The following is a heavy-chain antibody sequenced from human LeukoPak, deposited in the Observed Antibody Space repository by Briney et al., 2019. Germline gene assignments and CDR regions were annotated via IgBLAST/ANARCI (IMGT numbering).Heavy chain of an antibody. D-gene: IGHD4-17*01. CDR1: GYSISSGYY. J-gene: IGHJ5*02. CDR2: IYHSGST. V-gene: IGHV4-38-2*01. Sequence: SETLSLTCAVSGYSISSGYYWGWIRQPPGKGLEWIGSIYHSGSTHYNPSLKSRVTISVDTSKNQFSLKLSSVTAADTAVYYCARQLTTVTLGWFDPWGQGTLVTVSS. CDR3: ARQLTTVTLGWFDP.